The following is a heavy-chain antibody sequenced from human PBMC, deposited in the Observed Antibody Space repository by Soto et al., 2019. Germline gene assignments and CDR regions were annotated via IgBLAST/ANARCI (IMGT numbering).Heavy chain of an antibody. Sequence: PGGSLRLSCAASGVTFDDYSMHWVRQAPGKGLEWVSGISWNSGSIGYADSVKGRFTISRDNAKNSLYLQMNSLRAEDTALYYCAKDIGGYLDYWGQGTLVTVSS. CDR2: ISWNSGSI. D-gene: IGHD3-22*01. CDR3: AKDIGGYLDY. J-gene: IGHJ4*02. V-gene: IGHV3-9*01. CDR1: GVTFDDYS.